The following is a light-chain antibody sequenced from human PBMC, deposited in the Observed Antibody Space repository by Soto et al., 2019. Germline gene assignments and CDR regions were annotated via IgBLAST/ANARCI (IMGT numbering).Light chain of an antibody. CDR3: QQHSNLSRT. V-gene: IGKV1-5*03. J-gene: IGKJ1*01. CDR1: DNIIHW. Sequence: DIQMTQSPSTLSSSVGDRVAITCRASDNIIHWVAWYQQKPGKAPKLLIYKAANLADDIPARFAGSGSGTDFTLTITRLQPEDFATYYCQQHSNLSRTFGQGTKVDIK. CDR2: KAA.